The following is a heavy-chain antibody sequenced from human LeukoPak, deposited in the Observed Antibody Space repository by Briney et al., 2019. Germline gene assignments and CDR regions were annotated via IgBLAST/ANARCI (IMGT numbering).Heavy chain of an antibody. J-gene: IGHJ2*01. CDR2: INAGNGNT. CDR1: GYTFTSYA. CDR3: ARVASGARIQLWLSYFDL. V-gene: IGHV1-3*01. Sequence: ASVKVSCKASGYTFTSYAMHWVRQAPGQRLEWMGWINAGNGNTKYSQKFQGRVTITRDTSASTAYMELSSPRSEDTAVYYCARVASGARIQLWLSYFDLWGRGTLVTVSS. D-gene: IGHD5-18*01.